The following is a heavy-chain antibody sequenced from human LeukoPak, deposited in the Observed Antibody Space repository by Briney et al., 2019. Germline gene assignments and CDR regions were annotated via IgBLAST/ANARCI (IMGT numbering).Heavy chain of an antibody. CDR2: IYPGDSDT. D-gene: IGHD3-10*01. Sequence: GESLKISCKGSGYSFTTHWIGWVRQMPGKGLEWMGIIYPGDSDTRYSPSFQGQVTISADKSISTAYLQWSSLKASDTAMYYCARHPDFYGSGRYFDYWGQGTLVTVSS. J-gene: IGHJ4*02. V-gene: IGHV5-51*01. CDR1: GYSFTTHW. CDR3: ARHPDFYGSGRYFDY.